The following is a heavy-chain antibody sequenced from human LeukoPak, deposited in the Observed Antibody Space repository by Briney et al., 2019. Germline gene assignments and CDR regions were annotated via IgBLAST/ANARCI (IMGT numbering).Heavy chain of an antibody. J-gene: IGHJ4*02. CDR3: ARSRRRDYDFWSGLRHLDFDY. Sequence: ASVKVSCKASGYTFTGYYTHWVRQAPGQGLEWMGWINPNSGGTNYAQKFQGRVTMTRDTSISTAYMELSRLRSDDTAVYYCARSRRRDYDFWSGLRHLDFDYWGQGTLVTVSS. CDR1: GYTFTGYY. V-gene: IGHV1-2*02. CDR2: INPNSGGT. D-gene: IGHD3-3*01.